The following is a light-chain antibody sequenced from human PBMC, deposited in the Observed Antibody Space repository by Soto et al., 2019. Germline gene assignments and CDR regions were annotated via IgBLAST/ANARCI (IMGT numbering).Light chain of an antibody. Sequence: EIVLTQSPGTLSLSPGERATLSCRASQSVSSSYLAWYQQKPGQAPRLLIYGASSRATGIPDRFSGSGSGTDFTLTISRLEPEDFAVYYRQQHASSFSFGQGTRPEIK. CDR1: QSVSSSY. CDR3: QQHASSFS. J-gene: IGKJ5*01. V-gene: IGKV3-20*01. CDR2: GAS.